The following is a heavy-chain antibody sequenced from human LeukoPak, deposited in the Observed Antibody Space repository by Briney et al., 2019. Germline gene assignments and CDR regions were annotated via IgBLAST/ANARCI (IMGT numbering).Heavy chain of an antibody. V-gene: IGHV3-33*01. J-gene: IGHJ4*02. CDR1: GFIFSTYG. Sequence: GGSLRLSCVASGFIFSTYGLHWGRQSPGRGLEWVAVIWYDGSQRYYADSVKGRFTISRDDSQNTIYLQMDSLRAEDTAVYYCATSSPRNYFDHWGQGTLVTVSS. CDR2: IWYDGSQR. D-gene: IGHD1-14*01. CDR3: ATSSPRNYFDH.